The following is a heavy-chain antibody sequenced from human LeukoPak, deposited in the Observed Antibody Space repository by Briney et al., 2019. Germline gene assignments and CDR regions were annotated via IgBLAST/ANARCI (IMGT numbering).Heavy chain of an antibody. CDR1: GGSISSSSHY. J-gene: IGHJ4*02. D-gene: IGHD2-15*01. CDR2: IYFSGST. CDR3: ARVGVSCSGGNYYAYSGRFDY. V-gene: IGHV4-39*07. Sequence: PSETLSPTCTVSGGSISSSSHYWGWIRQPPGKGLEWIGSIYFSGSTDYNPSLKSRVSISIDTSKNQFSLKLISVTAADTAVYYCARVGVSCSGGNYYAYSGRFDYWGQGTLVTVSS.